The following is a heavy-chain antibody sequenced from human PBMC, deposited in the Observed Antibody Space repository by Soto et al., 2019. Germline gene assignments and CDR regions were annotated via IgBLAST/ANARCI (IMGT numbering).Heavy chain of an antibody. CDR3: ARDGKLRFWEWLSSPPLDP. CDR2: ISAYNGNT. Sequence: GASVKVSCKASGYTFTSYGISWVRQAPGQGLEWMGWISAYNGNTNYAQKLQGRVTMTTDTSTSTAYMELRSLRSDDTAVYYCARDGKLRFWEWLSSPPLDPWGQGTLVTVSS. J-gene: IGHJ5*02. V-gene: IGHV1-18*01. D-gene: IGHD3-3*01. CDR1: GYTFTSYG.